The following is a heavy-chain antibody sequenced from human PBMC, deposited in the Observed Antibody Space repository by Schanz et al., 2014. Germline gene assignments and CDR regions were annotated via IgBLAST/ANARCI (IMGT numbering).Heavy chain of an antibody. CDR1: GFGFSSYS. V-gene: IGHV3-48*01. J-gene: IGHJ6*02. Sequence: EVELVESGGGLVQPGGSLRLSCAASGFGFSSYSMNWVRQAPGKGLEWVSYISGSSRTIYYADSMKGRFTMSRDNAKNSLFLQMNSLRAEDTAVYYCLAPDYGMDVWGQGTTXTVSS. CDR3: LAPDYGMDV. CDR2: ISGSSRTI.